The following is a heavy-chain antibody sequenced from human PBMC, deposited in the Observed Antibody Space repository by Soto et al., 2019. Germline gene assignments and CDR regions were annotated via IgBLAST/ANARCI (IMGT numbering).Heavy chain of an antibody. V-gene: IGHV1-69*13. CDR2: IIPIFGTA. J-gene: IGHJ4*02. CDR3: AREGGYCSGGSCYFPAEGPLDY. D-gene: IGHD2-15*01. CDR1: GGTFSSYA. Sequence: GASVKVSCKASGGTFSSYAISWVRQAPGQGLEWMGGIIPIFGTANYAQKFQGRVTITADESTSTAYMELSSLRSEDTAVYYCAREGGYCSGGSCYFPAEGPLDYWGQGTLVTVSS.